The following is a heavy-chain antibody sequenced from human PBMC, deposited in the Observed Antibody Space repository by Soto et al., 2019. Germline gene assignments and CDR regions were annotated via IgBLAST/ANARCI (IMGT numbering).Heavy chain of an antibody. CDR1: GFTFSSSA. Sequence: EVQLLDSGGGLVQPGGSLRLSCAASGFTFSSSAMTWVRQAPGKGLEWVSRISAAGDVTDYVGSVQGRFTISRDNSKNTLYLQMDSLSVEDTAVYYCAKDSGHSGSLGHYWGQGTLVTVSS. V-gene: IGHV3-23*01. D-gene: IGHD6-13*01. CDR2: ISAAGDVT. J-gene: IGHJ4*02. CDR3: AKDSGHSGSLGHY.